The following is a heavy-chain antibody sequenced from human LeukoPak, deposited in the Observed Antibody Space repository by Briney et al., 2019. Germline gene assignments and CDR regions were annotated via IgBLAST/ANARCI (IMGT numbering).Heavy chain of an antibody. Sequence: SETLSLTCTVSGGSISSSSYFWACIRQPPGKGLECIGSIYYSGRTYDNPSLKSRVTISVDTSKNQFSLKLSSVTAADTAVYYCARGYSSSWDSVGLLGDWGQGTLVTVSS. D-gene: IGHD6-13*01. J-gene: IGHJ4*02. V-gene: IGHV4-39*07. CDR2: IYYSGRT. CDR3: ARGYSSSWDSVGLLGD. CDR1: GGSISSSSYF.